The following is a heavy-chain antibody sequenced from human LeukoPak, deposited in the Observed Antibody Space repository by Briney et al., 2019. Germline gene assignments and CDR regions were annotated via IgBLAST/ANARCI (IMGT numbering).Heavy chain of an antibody. CDR2: INPNSGGT. CDR1: GYTFTGYY. J-gene: IGHJ5*02. Sequence: ASVKVSCKASGYTFTGYYMHWVRQAPGQWLVWMGWINPNSGGTNYAQKFQGRVTMTRDTSISTAYMELSRLRSDDTAVYYCAREGAQRGFFVLYNWFDPWGQGTLVTVSS. V-gene: IGHV1-2*02. D-gene: IGHD1-26*01. CDR3: AREGAQRGFFVLYNWFDP.